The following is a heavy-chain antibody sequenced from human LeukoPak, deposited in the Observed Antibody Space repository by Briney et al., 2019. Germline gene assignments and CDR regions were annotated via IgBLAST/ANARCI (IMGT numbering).Heavy chain of an antibody. D-gene: IGHD2-15*01. CDR3: ASEPGFKLNLGY. CDR2: INWNGGST. V-gene: IGHV3-20*04. CDR1: GFTFDDYG. J-gene: IGHJ4*02. Sequence: PGGSLRLSCAASGFTFDDYGMSWVRQAPGKGLEWVSGINWNGGSTGYADSVKGRFTISRDNSKNTLYLQMNSLRAEDTAVYYCASEPGFKLNLGYWGQGTLVTVSS.